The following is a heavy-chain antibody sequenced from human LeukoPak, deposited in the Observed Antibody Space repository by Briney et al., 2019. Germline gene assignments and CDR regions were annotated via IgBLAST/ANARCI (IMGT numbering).Heavy chain of an antibody. D-gene: IGHD3-10*01. Sequence: GGSLRLSCAASGFTFSSYWMNWVRQAPGKGLEWVANIKQDGSEKYYVDSVKGRFTISRDNAKNSLYLQMNSLRVEDTAVYYCARDDYYGSGSYSYWGQGTLVTVSS. J-gene: IGHJ4*02. CDR1: GFTFSSYW. CDR3: ARDDYYGSGSYSY. V-gene: IGHV3-7*01. CDR2: IKQDGSEK.